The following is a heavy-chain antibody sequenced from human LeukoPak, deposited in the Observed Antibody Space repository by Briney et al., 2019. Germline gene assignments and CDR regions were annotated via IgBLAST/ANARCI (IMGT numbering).Heavy chain of an antibody. CDR3: ARDTHYYDSSGYYFAWPFDY. CDR1: GFTFSSYE. Sequence: GGSLRLSCAASGFTFSSYEMNWVRQAPGKGLEWVSYISSSGSTIYYADSVEGRFTISRDNAKNSLYLQMNSLRAEDTAVYYCARDTHYYDSSGYYFAWPFDYWGQGTLVTVSS. J-gene: IGHJ4*02. V-gene: IGHV3-48*03. CDR2: ISSSGSTI. D-gene: IGHD3-22*01.